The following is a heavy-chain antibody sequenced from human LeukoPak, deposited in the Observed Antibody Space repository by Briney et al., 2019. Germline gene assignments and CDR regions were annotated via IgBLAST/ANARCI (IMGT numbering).Heavy chain of an antibody. CDR2: ISAYNGNT. D-gene: IGHD6-19*01. J-gene: IGHJ4*02. CDR1: GYTFTSYG. Sequence: ASVKVSCKASGYTFTSYGISWVRQAPGQGLEWMGWISAYNGNTNYAQKFQGRVTMTRDTSTSTVYMELSSLRSEDTAVYYCARDAYSSGWYFDYWGQGTLVTVSS. V-gene: IGHV1-18*01. CDR3: ARDAYSSGWYFDY.